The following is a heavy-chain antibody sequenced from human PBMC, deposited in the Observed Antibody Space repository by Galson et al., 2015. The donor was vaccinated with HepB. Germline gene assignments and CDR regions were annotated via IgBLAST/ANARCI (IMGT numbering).Heavy chain of an antibody. Sequence: SVKVSCKASGGTFSSYAISWVRQAPGQGLEWMGGIIPILGIANYAQKFQGRVTITADKSTSTAYMELSSLRSEDTAVYYCAGPSEALSLTGWFDPWGQGTLVTVSS. CDR2: IIPILGIA. D-gene: IGHD4/OR15-4a*01. V-gene: IGHV1-69*10. J-gene: IGHJ5*02. CDR1: GGTFSSYA. CDR3: AGPSEALSLTGWFDP.